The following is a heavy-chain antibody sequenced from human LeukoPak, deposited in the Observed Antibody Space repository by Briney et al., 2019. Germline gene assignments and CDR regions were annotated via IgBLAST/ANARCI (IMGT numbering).Heavy chain of an antibody. Sequence: SETLSLTCAVYGESFSDYYWTWFRQPPGKGLEWIGEINESGNTNCNPSLKSRVTILVDTSKTQFSLKLNSVTAADTATYYCAKGVSRWGQGTLVTVSS. V-gene: IGHV4-34*01. CDR2: INESGNT. CDR3: AKGVSR. D-gene: IGHD2-8*01. CDR1: GESFSDYY. J-gene: IGHJ4*02.